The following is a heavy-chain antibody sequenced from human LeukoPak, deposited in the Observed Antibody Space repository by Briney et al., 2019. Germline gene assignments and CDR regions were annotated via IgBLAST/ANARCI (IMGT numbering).Heavy chain of an antibody. CDR2: THGSEK. V-gene: IGHV3-7*03. CDR3: ARETPYGSLTFDY. J-gene: IGHJ4*02. CDR1: GFTFSNYW. Sequence: GGSPRLSCVASGFTFSNYWMSWVRQAPGKGLEWVANTHGSEKYYVDSVKGRFTISRDNAKNSLYLQMNSLRAEDTAMYYCARETPYGSLTFDYWGQGTLVTVSS. D-gene: IGHD3-10*01.